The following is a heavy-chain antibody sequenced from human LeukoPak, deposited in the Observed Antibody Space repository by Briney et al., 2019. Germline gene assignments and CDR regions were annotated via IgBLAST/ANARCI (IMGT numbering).Heavy chain of an antibody. J-gene: IGHJ6*03. CDR3: ARGESSGYYYVLGYYYYYMDV. Sequence: ASVKVSCKASGYTFTSYDINWVRQATGQGLEWMGWMNPNSGNTGYAQKFQGRVTITRNTSISTAYMELSSLRSEDTAVYYCARGESSGYYYVLGYYYYYMDVWGKGTTVTVPS. CDR1: GYTFTSYD. D-gene: IGHD3-22*01. V-gene: IGHV1-8*03. CDR2: MNPNSGNT.